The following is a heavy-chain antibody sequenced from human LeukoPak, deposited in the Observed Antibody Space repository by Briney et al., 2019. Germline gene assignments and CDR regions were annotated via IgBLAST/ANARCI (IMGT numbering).Heavy chain of an antibody. V-gene: IGHV4-34*01. Sequence: SETLSLTCAVYGGSFSGYYWTWIRQPPGKGLEWIGEIHYSGSATYNPSLKSRVAISVDTSKNQFSLKMNSVTAADTAVYYCARGQWFRAFWSRGTPVTVSS. CDR2: IHYSGSA. D-gene: IGHD3-10*01. CDR1: GGSFSGYY. J-gene: IGHJ4*02. CDR3: ARGQWFRAF.